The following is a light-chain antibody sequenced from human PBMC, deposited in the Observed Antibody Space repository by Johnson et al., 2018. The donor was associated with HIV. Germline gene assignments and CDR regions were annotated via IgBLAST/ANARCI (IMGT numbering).Light chain of an antibody. Sequence: QSVLTQPPSVSAAPGQKVTISCSGSSSNIGNNYVSWYQQLPGTAPKLLIYENNKRPSGIPDRFSGSKSGPSATLGINGLQTGDEADYYCGTWDSSLSAYVFGTGTKVTVL. CDR1: SSNIGNNY. CDR2: ENN. CDR3: GTWDSSLSAYV. J-gene: IGLJ1*01. V-gene: IGLV1-51*02.